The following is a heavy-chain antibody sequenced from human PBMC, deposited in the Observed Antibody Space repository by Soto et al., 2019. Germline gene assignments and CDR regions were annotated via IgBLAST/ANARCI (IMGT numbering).Heavy chain of an antibody. CDR1: GASISGYY. CDR3: ARVETPETNDGAYFNGMDV. D-gene: IGHD1-1*01. CDR2: IYYSGST. V-gene: IGHV4-59*01. Sequence: LSLTCTVSGASISGYYWSWIRQPPGEGLEWIGYIYYSGSTSYNPSLKSRVTISLDMSRNQFSLKLSSVAAADTAVYYCARVETPETNDGAYFNGMDVWGQGTTVTVSS. J-gene: IGHJ6*02.